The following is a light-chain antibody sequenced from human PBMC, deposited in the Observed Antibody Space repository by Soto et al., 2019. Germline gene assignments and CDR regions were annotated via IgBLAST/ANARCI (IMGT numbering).Light chain of an antibody. CDR3: QQYGSSPWT. CDR2: GAS. CDR1: QSVSSSY. V-gene: IGKV3-20*01. Sequence: EMVATQSPGTRSTTLGERVTSSCRSSQSVSSSYLAWYQQKPGQAPRLLIYGASSRATGIPDRFSGSGSGTDFTLTISRLEPEDSAVYSCQQYGSSPWTFGQGTRWIS. J-gene: IGKJ1*01.